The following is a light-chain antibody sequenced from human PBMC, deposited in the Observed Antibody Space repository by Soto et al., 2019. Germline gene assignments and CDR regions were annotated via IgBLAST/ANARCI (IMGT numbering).Light chain of an antibody. CDR2: DAS. CDR3: HQRCNRPPYS. V-gene: IGKV3-11*01. CDR1: QSVSSS. Sequence: EIVLTQSPATLSLSPGERATLSCRASQSVSSSLAWYQQKPGQAPRLLIYDASNRATGIPARFSGSGSGTDFTLTISSREPEDCADYYFHQRCNRPPYSFGQGTKPEIK. J-gene: IGKJ2*01.